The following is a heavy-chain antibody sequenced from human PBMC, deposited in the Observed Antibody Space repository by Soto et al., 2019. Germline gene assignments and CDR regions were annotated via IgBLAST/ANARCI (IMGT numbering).Heavy chain of an antibody. V-gene: IGHV5-51*01. CDR1: GYSFTSYW. CDR3: FFQDTSAGRYFDY. D-gene: IGHD2-15*01. Sequence: GESLKISCKGSGYSFTSYWIGWVRQMPGKGLEWMGIIYPGDSDTRYSPSFQGQVTISADKSISTAYLQWSSLKASDTAMYYCFFQDTSAGRYFDYWGQGTLVTVSS. J-gene: IGHJ4*02. CDR2: IYPGDSDT.